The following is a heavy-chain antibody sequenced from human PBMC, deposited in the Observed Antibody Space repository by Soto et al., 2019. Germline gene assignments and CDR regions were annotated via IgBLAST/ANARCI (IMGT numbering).Heavy chain of an antibody. V-gene: IGHV1-69*06. CDR1: GGTSSSCA. CDR3: AREPGSSSSGLWGFDP. J-gene: IGHJ5*02. CDR2: IIPIFGTA. D-gene: IGHD6-6*01. Sequence: SVKVSCKASGGTSSSCAISWVRQAPGQGLEWMGGIIPIFGTANYAQKFQGRVTITADKSTSTAYMELSSLRSEDTAVYYCAREPGSSSSGLWGFDPWGQGTLVTVSS.